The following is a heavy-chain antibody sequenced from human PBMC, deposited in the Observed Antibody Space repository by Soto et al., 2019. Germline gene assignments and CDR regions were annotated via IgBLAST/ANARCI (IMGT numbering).Heavy chain of an antibody. Sequence: QVQLQESGPGLVKPSGTLSLTCAVSGASISSSNWWSWVRQPPGKGLEWIGEIYHSGSTNYNPSPKSRLTTSVGKARHQFALQLSAVSAADTAVYHCAGRWGEGRVDYWGQGTLVTVSS. CDR2: IYHSGST. J-gene: IGHJ4*02. CDR3: AGRWGEGRVDY. V-gene: IGHV4-4*02. D-gene: IGHD3-10*01. CDR1: GASISSSNW.